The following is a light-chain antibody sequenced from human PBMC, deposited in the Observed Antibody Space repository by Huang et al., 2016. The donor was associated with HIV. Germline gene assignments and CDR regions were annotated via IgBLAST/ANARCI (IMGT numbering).Light chain of an antibody. J-gene: IGKJ3*01. CDR2: AAS. CDR3: QQSYTTPPD. Sequence: DIQMTQSPSSLSASVGDRVAITCRASQSISTYLNLYQQKPGKAPKLLIYAASTLQSGVPSRFSGSGSGTDFILTISSLQPEDFATYYCQQSYTTPPDFGPGTKVDMK. CDR1: QSISTY. V-gene: IGKV1-39*01.